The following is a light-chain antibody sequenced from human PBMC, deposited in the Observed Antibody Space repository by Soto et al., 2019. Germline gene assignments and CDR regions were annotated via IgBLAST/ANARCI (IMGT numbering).Light chain of an antibody. V-gene: IGLV2-23*03. CDR2: EGS. CDR3: CSYAGSSTFLYV. Sequence: QSVLTQPASVSGSPGQSITISCTGTSSDAGSYNLVSWYQQHPGKAPKLMIYEGSKRPSGVSNRFSGSKSGNTASLTISGLQAEDEADYYCCSYAGSSTFLYVFGTGT. J-gene: IGLJ1*01. CDR1: SSDAGSYNL.